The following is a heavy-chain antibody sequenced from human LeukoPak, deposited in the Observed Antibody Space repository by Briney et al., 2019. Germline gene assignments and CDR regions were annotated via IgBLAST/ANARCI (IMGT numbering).Heavy chain of an antibody. CDR1: GFTFSSYS. J-gene: IGHJ4*02. Sequence: RGSLRLSCAASGFTFSSYSMNWVRQAPGKGLEWVSSISSSSSYIYYADSVKGRFTISRDNAKNSLYLQMNSLRAEDTAVYYCARADSSGLDYWGQGTLVTVSS. CDR3: ARADSSGLDY. CDR2: ISSSSSYI. V-gene: IGHV3-21*01. D-gene: IGHD3-22*01.